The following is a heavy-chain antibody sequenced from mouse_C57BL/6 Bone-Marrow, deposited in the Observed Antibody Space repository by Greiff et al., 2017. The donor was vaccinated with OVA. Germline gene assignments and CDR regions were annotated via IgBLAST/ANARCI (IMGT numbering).Heavy chain of an antibody. V-gene: IGHV1-59*01. Sequence: QVQLQQPGAELVRPGTSVKLSCKASGYTFTSYWMHWVKQRPGQGLEWIGVIDPSDSYTNYNQKFKGKATLTVDTSSSTAYMQLSSLTSEDSAVYYCARPLITTVVAHWGQGTTLTVSS. D-gene: IGHD1-1*01. CDR2: IDPSDSYT. J-gene: IGHJ2*01. CDR1: GYTFTSYW. CDR3: ARPLITTVVAH.